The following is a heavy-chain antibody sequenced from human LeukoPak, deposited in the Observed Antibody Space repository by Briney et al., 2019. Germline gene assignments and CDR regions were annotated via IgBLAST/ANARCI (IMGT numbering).Heavy chain of an antibody. CDR3: ARGNSRPYYMDV. CDR1: GGSINSSSYY. Sequence: PSETLSLTCTVSGGSINSSSYYWGWIRQPPGTGLEWIGSIYYSGSTYYNPSLKSRVTISIDTSKNQFSLKLSSVTAADTAVYYCARGNSRPYYMDVWGKGTTVTVSS. J-gene: IGHJ6*03. V-gene: IGHV4-39*07. CDR2: IYYSGST. D-gene: IGHD6-13*01.